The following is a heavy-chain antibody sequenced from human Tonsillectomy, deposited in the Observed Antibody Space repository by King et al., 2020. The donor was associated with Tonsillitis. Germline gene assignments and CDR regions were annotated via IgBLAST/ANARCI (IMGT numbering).Heavy chain of an antibody. D-gene: IGHD5-12*01. CDR2: IYPGDSDT. CDR1: GYSFTSYW. CDR3: ARQGYSGYASRNFDY. V-gene: IGHV5-51*01. Sequence: DVQLVESGAEVKKPGESLKISCKGSGYSFTSYWIGWVRQMPGKGLEWMGIIYPGDSDTRYSPSFQGQVTISADKSISTAYLQWSSLKASYTAMYYCARQGYSGYASRNFDYWGQGTLVTVSS. J-gene: IGHJ4*02.